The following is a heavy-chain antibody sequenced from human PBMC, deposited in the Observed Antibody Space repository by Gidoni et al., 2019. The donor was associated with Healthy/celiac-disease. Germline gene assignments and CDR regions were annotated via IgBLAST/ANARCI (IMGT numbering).Heavy chain of an antibody. CDR1: GFTFSSYA. Sequence: QVQLVESGGGVVQPGRSLRLSCAASGFTFSSYAMHWVRQAPGKGLEWVAVISYDGSNKYYADSVKGRFTISRDNSKNTLYLQMNSLRAEDTAVYYCARVTMVRGVIFDYWGQGTLVTVSS. V-gene: IGHV3-30*01. CDR2: ISYDGSNK. CDR3: ARVTMVRGVIFDY. D-gene: IGHD3-10*01. J-gene: IGHJ4*02.